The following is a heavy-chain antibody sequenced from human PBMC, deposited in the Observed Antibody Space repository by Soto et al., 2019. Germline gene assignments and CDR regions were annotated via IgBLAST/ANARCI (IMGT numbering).Heavy chain of an antibody. CDR2: IFYGGT. Sequence: QVQLQESGPGLVKASETLSLICSVSGGSIGDDYWSWVRQPPGKGLEWIGNIFYGGTDYNPSLKSRVTISVDRSKNQFSLKLSSVTAVDTAVYYCARLQTERYSGSRSALDYWGQGMMVSVSS. D-gene: IGHD1-26*01. CDR1: GGSIGDDY. J-gene: IGHJ4*02. CDR3: ARLQTERYSGSRSALDY. V-gene: IGHV4-59*01.